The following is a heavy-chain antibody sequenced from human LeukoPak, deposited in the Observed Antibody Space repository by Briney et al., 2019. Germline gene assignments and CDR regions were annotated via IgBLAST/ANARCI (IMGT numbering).Heavy chain of an antibody. CDR2: IRNKANSYAT. CDR3: TRNLWELTDY. D-gene: IGHD1-26*01. J-gene: IGHJ4*02. V-gene: IGHV3-73*01. Sequence: GGSLRLSCAASGFTFSGSAMHWVRQASGKGLEWVGRIRNKANSYATAYAASVKGRFTIPRDDSKNTAYLQMNSLKTEDTAVYYCTRNLWELTDYWGQGTLVTVSS. CDR1: GFTFSGSA.